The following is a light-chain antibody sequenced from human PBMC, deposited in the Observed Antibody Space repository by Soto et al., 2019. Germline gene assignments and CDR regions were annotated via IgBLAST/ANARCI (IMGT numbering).Light chain of an antibody. J-gene: IGLJ2*01. CDR1: SSDVGSYDF. CDR2: EVT. Sequence: QSALTQPASVSGSPGQSITISCTGTSSDVGSYDFVSWYQQHPGKAPKLMIYEVTNRPSGVSYRFSGSKSGNTASLTISGVQAADDEDDFCCSYEASSTYVVFGAGTKVTVL. V-gene: IGLV2-23*02. CDR3: CSYEASSTYVV.